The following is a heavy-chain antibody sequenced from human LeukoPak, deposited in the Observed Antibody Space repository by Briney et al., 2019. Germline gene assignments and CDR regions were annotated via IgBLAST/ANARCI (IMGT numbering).Heavy chain of an antibody. D-gene: IGHD2-2*01. CDR1: GFTFSSYA. Sequence: SGGSLRLSCAASGFTFSSYAMSWVRQAPGKGLEWVSDINGSGGTTYYADSVKGRFTISRDNSKNTLFLQMNSLRPADTAVYYCARGLSGYCSSTNCYGRWFDPWGQGTLVTVSS. CDR3: ARGLSGYCSSTNCYGRWFDP. J-gene: IGHJ5*02. V-gene: IGHV3-23*01. CDR2: INGSGGTT.